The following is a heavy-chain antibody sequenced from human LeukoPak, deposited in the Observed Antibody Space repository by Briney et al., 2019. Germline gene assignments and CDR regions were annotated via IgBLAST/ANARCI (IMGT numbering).Heavy chain of an antibody. CDR2: IDYRGST. J-gene: IGHJ4*02. CDR3: ARGQTYYYDSRVGDY. D-gene: IGHD3-22*01. Sequence: SETLSLTCTVSGGSISSYYWSWIRQPPGKGLEWIAYIDYRGSTTYNPSLKSRVTISVDTSKNQFSLKLSSVTAADTAVYYCARGQTYYYDSRVGDYWGQGTLVTVSS. V-gene: IGHV4-59*12. CDR1: GGSISSYY.